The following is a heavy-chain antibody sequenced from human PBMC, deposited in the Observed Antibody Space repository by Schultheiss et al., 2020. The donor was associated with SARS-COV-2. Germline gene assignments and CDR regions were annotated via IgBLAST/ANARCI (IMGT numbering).Heavy chain of an antibody. Sequence: GGSLRLSCAASGFSFSTYNMNWVRQAPGKGLEWVSSITGSNSYIYYADSVKGRFTISRDNAKNSLYLQMNSLRAEDTAVYYCARGDYDFWSGNPYYYYYGMDVWGQGTTVTVSS. CDR2: ITGSNSYI. D-gene: IGHD3-3*01. V-gene: IGHV3-21*01. J-gene: IGHJ6*02. CDR3: ARGDYDFWSGNPYYYYYGMDV. CDR1: GFSFSTYN.